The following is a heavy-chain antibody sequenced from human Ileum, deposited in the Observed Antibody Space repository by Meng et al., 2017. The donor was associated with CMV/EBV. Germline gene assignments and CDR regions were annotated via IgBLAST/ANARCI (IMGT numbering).Heavy chain of an antibody. CDR3: AATIDITYFDF. CDR2: VNPNGGPT. Sequence: SCTSSGYSFTCYYLHWGRQAPGLGLMWICVVNPNGGPTAYARKFQGRVTMTGNTSTSTIYMELNSLRSDDTAVYFCAATIDITYFDFWGQGTLVTVSS. CDR1: GYSFTCYY. D-gene: IGHD5-24*01. J-gene: IGHJ4*02. V-gene: IGHV1-46*01.